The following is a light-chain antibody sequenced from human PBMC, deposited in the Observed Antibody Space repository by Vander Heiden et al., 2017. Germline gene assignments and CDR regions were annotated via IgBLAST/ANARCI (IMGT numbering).Light chain of an antibody. J-gene: IGKJ5*01. CDR3: QQRSIWPL. CDR2: DAS. Sequence: EIVLTQSPATLSLSPGERATLSCRASQSVSSYLAWYQQKPGQAPRLLIYDASNRATGIPARFSGSGSGTDFTLTISSLEPEDFAVYYCQQRSIWPLFGQGTRLEIK. V-gene: IGKV3-11*01. CDR1: QSVSSY.